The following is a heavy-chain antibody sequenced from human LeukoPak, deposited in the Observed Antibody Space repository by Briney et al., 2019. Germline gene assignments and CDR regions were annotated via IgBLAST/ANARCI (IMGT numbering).Heavy chain of an antibody. J-gene: IGHJ4*02. D-gene: IGHD6-19*01. CDR1: GFTFSSYS. CDR3: ARLGTVAGHTFAD. CDR2: ISSSSSYI. Sequence: KPGGSLRLSCAASGFTFSSYSMNWVRQAPGKGLEWVSSISSSSSYIYYADSVKGRFTISRDNAKNSLYLQMNSLRAEATAVYYCARLGTVAGHTFADRGQGTLVTVSS. V-gene: IGHV3-21*01.